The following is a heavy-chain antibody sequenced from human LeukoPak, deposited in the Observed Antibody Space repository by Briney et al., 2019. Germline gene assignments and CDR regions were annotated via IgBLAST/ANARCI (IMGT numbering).Heavy chain of an antibody. J-gene: IGHJ4*02. D-gene: IGHD1-26*01. CDR3: AKDVSGSYFFYY. Sequence: GGSLRLSCAASGFTFSSYGMHWVRQAPGKGLEWVAFIRYEGSNKYYADSVKGRFTISRDNSKNTLYLQMNSLRAEDTAVYYCAKDVSGSYFFYYWGQGTLVTVSS. V-gene: IGHV3-30*02. CDR1: GFTFSSYG. CDR2: IRYEGSNK.